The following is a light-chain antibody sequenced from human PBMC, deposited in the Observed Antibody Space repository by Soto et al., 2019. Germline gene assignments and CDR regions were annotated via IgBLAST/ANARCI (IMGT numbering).Light chain of an antibody. CDR3: QECGSSPPT. V-gene: IGKV3-20*01. Sequence: EIVLTQSPGTLSLSPGEGATLSCRASQSVSSSYLAWYQQKPGQAPRLLIYGASSRATGIPDGFSGSGSGTDFTLTISRLEPEDVAVYYCQECGSSPPTFGQGTKVEIK. CDR1: QSVSSSY. CDR2: GAS. J-gene: IGKJ1*01.